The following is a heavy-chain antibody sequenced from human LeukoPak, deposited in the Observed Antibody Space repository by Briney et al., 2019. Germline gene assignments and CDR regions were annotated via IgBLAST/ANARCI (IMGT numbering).Heavy chain of an antibody. CDR3: ARGRGSGIYNWFDP. D-gene: IGHD3-10*01. J-gene: IGHJ5*02. CDR2: IYYSGST. Sequence: SETLSLTCTVSGGSINDYYWSWIRQPPGKGLEWIGYIYYSGSTNYNPSLKSRVTISVDTSKNQFSLKLSSVTAADTAVYYCARGRGSGIYNWFDPWGQGTLVTVSS. CDR1: GGSINDYY. V-gene: IGHV4-59*01.